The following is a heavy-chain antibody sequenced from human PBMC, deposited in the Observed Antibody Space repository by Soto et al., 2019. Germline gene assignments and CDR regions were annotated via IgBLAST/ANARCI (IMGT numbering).Heavy chain of an antibody. D-gene: IGHD3-3*01. CDR2: INHSGNT. Sequence: PSETLSLTCAVYGGSFSGYYWSWIRQPPEKGLEWIGEINHSGNTNYNPSLKSRVTMSVDTSNNQLSLKLTSVTAADPAVYYCARVQNDFWSGYPSGSFDYWGQGTLVTVSS. CDR3: ARVQNDFWSGYPSGSFDY. J-gene: IGHJ4*02. V-gene: IGHV4-34*01. CDR1: GGSFSGYY.